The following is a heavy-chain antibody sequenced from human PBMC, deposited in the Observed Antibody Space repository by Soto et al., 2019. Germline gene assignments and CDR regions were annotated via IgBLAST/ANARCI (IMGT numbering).Heavy chain of an antibody. Sequence: ASVKVSCKASGYTFTSYGISWVRQAPGQGLEWMGWISAYNGNTNYAQKLQGRVTMTTDTSTSTAYMELRSLRSDDTAVYYCASCIMITFGGVICYYGMDVWGQGTTVTVSS. CDR1: GYTFTSYG. D-gene: IGHD3-16*01. CDR2: ISAYNGNT. J-gene: IGHJ6*02. V-gene: IGHV1-18*04. CDR3: ASCIMITFGGVICYYGMDV.